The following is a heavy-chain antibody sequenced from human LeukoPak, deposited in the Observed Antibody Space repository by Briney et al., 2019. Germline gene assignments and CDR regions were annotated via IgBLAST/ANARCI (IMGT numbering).Heavy chain of an antibody. D-gene: IGHD3-22*01. CDR3: ARDSSSEGPLEY. J-gene: IGHJ4*02. V-gene: IGHV3-73*01. Sequence: PGGSLRLSCAASGFTFSASAVHWVRQASGKGLEWIGRIRSKTNSYATAYADSLKGGFTVSRDDSKNTAYLQMNSLKTEDSAVYFCARDSSSEGPLEYWGQGTRVTVSS. CDR1: GFTFSASA. CDR2: IRSKTNSYAT.